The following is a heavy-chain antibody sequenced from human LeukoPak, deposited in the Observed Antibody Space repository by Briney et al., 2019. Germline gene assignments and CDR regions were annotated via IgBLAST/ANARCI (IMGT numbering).Heavy chain of an antibody. CDR2: IKSNGRTT. V-gene: IGHV3-74*01. CDR3: ARDRARTYYYDSSGYYVGSAFDI. CDR1: GFTFSNYW. Sequence: GGSLRLSCAASGFTFSNYWMHWVRQAPGKGLVWVSSIKSNGRTTSYADSVKGRFTISRDNAKNTLYLQMNSLRAEDTAVYYCARDRARTYYYDSSGYYVGSAFDIWGQGTMVTVSS. D-gene: IGHD3-22*01. J-gene: IGHJ3*02.